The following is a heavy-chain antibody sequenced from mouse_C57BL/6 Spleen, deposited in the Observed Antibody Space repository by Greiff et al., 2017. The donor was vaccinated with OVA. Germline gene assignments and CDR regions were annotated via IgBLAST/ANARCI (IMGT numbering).Heavy chain of an antibody. CDR1: GFTFSSYA. CDR3: ARDRTTTVVATNAMDY. CDR2: ISDGGSYT. Sequence: EVKVVESGGGLVKPGGSLKLSCAASGFTFSSYAMSWVRQTPEKRLEWVATISDGGSYTYYPDNVKGRFTISRDNAKNNLYLQMSHLKSEDTAMYYCARDRTTTVVATNAMDYWGQGTSVTVSS. D-gene: IGHD1-1*01. V-gene: IGHV5-4*01. J-gene: IGHJ4*01.